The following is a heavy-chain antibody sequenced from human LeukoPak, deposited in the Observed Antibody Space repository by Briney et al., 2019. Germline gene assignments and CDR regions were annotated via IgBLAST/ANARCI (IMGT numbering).Heavy chain of an antibody. CDR3: ETSSSATIDYFYDYIDV. J-gene: IGHJ6*03. V-gene: IGHV4-34*01. Sequence: SETLSLTCSVNGGSFSGYHWSWIRQPPGKGLEWIGEINHSGNTNYNPSLKSRVTIPGDTSKNQFSLKLSSVTAADTAVYYCETSSSATIDYFYDYIDVWGKGTTVTVSS. D-gene: IGHD2-15*01. CDR1: GGSFSGYH. CDR2: INHSGNT.